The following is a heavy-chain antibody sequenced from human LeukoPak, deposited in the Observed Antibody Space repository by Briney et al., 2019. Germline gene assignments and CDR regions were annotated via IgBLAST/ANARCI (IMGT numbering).Heavy chain of an antibody. Sequence: GGSLRLSCAASGFTFSSYSMSWVRQVPGKGLEWVSAVSGRGVSTYYADSVKGRFTISRDNSKNTLSLQMNSLRAEDTAVYYCAKDQLGDGYNCFDSWGQGTLVTVSS. J-gene: IGHJ4*02. CDR2: VSGRGVST. CDR3: AKDQLGDGYNCFDS. CDR1: GFTFSSYS. D-gene: IGHD5-24*01. V-gene: IGHV3-23*01.